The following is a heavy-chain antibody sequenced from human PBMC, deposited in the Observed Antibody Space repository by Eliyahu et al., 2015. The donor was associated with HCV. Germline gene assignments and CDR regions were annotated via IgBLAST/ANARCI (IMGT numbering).Heavy chain of an antibody. Sequence: QVQLVESGGGVVQPGRSLRLXCAASGFTFSXYGMHWVRQAPGKGLEWVAVISYDGSNKYYADSVKGRFTISRDNSKNTLYLQMNSLRAEDTAVYYCAKARGYYSRTHLDYWGQGTLVTVSS. V-gene: IGHV3-30*18. CDR2: ISYDGSNK. D-gene: IGHD6-13*01. J-gene: IGHJ4*02. CDR1: GFTFSXYG. CDR3: AKARGYYSRTHLDY.